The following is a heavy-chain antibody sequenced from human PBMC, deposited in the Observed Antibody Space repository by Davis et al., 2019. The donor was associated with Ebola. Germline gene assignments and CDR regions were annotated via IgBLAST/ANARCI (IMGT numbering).Heavy chain of an antibody. CDR3: ARQGWSGYSLRHWLDP. Sequence: MPSETLSLTCTVSGGSINNYYWSWIRQPPGKGMEWIGYIYYTGTTNYNPSLKSRVTVSVDRSKNQFSLRLTSVTAADTAVYYCARQGWSGYSLRHWLDPWGRGTLVTVSS. CDR1: GGSINNYY. D-gene: IGHD3-3*01. CDR2: IYYTGTT. V-gene: IGHV4-59*01. J-gene: IGHJ5*02.